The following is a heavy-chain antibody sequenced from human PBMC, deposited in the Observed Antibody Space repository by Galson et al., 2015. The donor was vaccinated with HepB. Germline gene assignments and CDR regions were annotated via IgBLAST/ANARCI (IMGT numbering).Heavy chain of an antibody. V-gene: IGHV3-30*03. D-gene: IGHD6-6*01. Sequence: LRLSCAASGFTFYIHGMSWVRQAAGKGLEWVAVISYDGSNRYYADSVKGRFTISRDNSKNTLYLQMNSLRAEDTAVYYCASSPPYSSSFLDWGQGTLVTVSS. CDR3: ASSPPYSSSFLD. CDR2: ISYDGSNR. CDR1: GFTFYIHG. J-gene: IGHJ4*02.